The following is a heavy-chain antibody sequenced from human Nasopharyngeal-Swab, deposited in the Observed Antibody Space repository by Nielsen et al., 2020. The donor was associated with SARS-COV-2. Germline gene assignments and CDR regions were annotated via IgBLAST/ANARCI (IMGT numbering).Heavy chain of an antibody. CDR3: ARETGIAVAGTGWFDP. V-gene: IGHV3-21*01. CDR2: ISSSSSYI. CDR1: GFTFSSYS. D-gene: IGHD6-19*01. Sequence: LSCAASGFTFSSYSMNWVRQAPGKGLEWVSSISSSSSYIYYADSVKGRFTISRDNAKNSLYLQMNSLRAEDTAVYYCARETGIAVAGTGWFDPWGQGTLVTVSS. J-gene: IGHJ5*02.